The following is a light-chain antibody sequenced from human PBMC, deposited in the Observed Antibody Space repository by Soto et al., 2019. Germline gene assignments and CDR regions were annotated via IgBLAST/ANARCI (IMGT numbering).Light chain of an antibody. J-gene: IGKJ3*01. V-gene: IGKV3-15*01. Sequence: EIVMTQSPATLSVSPGERATLSCGASQSVGSNLAWYQQKPRQAPRLLIYGASTRATGIPARFSGSASGTEFTITISSLLSEDVAVYYCLQYNNWPPVTFGPGTKVDIK. CDR1: QSVGSN. CDR3: LQYNNWPPVT. CDR2: GAS.